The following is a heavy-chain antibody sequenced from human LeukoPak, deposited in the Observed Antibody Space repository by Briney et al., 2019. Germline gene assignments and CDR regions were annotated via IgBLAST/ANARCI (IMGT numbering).Heavy chain of an antibody. V-gene: IGHV3-21*01. CDR3: AREKRGGYDKVVDY. D-gene: IGHD5-12*01. J-gene: IGHJ4*02. CDR2: ISSSSSYI. Sequence: GGSLRLSCAASGFTFSSYSMNWVRQAPGKGLEWVSSISSSSSYIYYADSVKGRFTISRDNAKNSLYLQMNSLRAEDTAVYYCAREKRGGYDKVVDYWGQGTLVTVSS. CDR1: GFTFSSYS.